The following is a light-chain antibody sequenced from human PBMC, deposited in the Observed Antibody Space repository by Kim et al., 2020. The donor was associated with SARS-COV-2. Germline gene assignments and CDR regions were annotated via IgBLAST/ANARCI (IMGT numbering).Light chain of an antibody. V-gene: IGKV1-27*01. CDR2: SAS. CDR1: QGIGNR. J-gene: IGKJ4*01. CDR3: QKYNSAPLT. Sequence: DIQMTQSPSSLSASVGDRVTITCRASQGIGNRLAWYQQKPGKVPKVLIYSASTLQSGVPSRFSGSGSGTDFTLTISSLQPEDVATYYCQKYNSAPLTFGGGTKVDIK.